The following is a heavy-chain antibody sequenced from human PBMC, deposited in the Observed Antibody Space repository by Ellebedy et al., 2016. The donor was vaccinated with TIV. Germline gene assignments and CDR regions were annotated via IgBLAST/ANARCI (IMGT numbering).Heavy chain of an antibody. D-gene: IGHD5-12*01. CDR3: ARRLIDSGYDWDSYYYGMDV. CDR2: IIPIFGTA. Sequence: AASVKVSCKASGGTFSSYGISWARQAPGLGLEWMGEIIPIFGTANYAQKFQGRVTIAADESTSTAYMDLSSLRSEDTAVYYCARRLIDSGYDWDSYYYGMDVWGQGTTVTVSS. CDR1: GGTFSSYG. J-gene: IGHJ6*02. V-gene: IGHV1-69*13.